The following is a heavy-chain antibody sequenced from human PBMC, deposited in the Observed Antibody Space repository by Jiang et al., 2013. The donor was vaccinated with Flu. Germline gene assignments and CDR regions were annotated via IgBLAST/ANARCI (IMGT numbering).Heavy chain of an antibody. J-gene: IGHJ4*02. CDR3: ARGGGSFDY. Sequence: SQTLSLTCAISGDSVSSNTAGWNWIRQSPSRGLEWLGRTYYRSKWYNDYAVSVKSRITINPDTSKNQFSLQLNSVTPEDTAIYYCARGGGSFDYWGQGTLVTVSS. CDR1: GDSVSSNTAG. CDR2: TYYRSKWYN. V-gene: IGHV6-1*01. D-gene: IGHD2-15*01.